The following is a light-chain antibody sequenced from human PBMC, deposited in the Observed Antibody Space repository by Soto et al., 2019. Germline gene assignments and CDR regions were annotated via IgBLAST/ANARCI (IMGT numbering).Light chain of an antibody. CDR3: SSYTDISTLI. J-gene: IGLJ2*01. Sequence: QSALTQPASVSGSPGQSITISCTGTSSDVGDYNYVSWYQQHPGKAPKLIIYEVSNRPSGVSNRFSGSKSGNTASLTISGLQAEDEADYYCSSYTDISTLIFGGGT. V-gene: IGLV2-14*01. CDR1: SSDVGDYNY. CDR2: EVS.